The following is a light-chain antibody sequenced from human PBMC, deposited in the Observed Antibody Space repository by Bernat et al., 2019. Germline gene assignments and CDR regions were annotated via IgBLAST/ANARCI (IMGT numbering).Light chain of an antibody. J-gene: IGLJ3*02. V-gene: IGLV10-54*01. CDR3: SEWDSSLTAWV. CDR1: SNNVGNEG. CDR2: RNN. Sequence: QAGLTQPPSVSKGLRQTATLTCTGNSNNVGNEGATWLQQHQGHPPKLLSYRNNNRPSGISERLSASRSGNTASLTITGLQPEDEAEYYCSEWDSSLTAWVFGGGTKLTVL.